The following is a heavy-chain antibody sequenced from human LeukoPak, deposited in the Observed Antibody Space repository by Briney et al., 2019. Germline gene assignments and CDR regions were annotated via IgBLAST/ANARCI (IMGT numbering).Heavy chain of an antibody. Sequence: GGSLRLSCAASGFTFSSYAMSRVRQAPGKGLEWVSAISGSGGSTYYADSVKGRFTISRDNAKNSLYLQMNSLRAEDTAVYYCASGRLTADGYNLDYWGQGTLVTVSS. CDR2: ISGSGGST. V-gene: IGHV3-23*01. CDR1: GFTFSSYA. J-gene: IGHJ4*02. CDR3: ASGRLTADGYNLDY. D-gene: IGHD5-24*01.